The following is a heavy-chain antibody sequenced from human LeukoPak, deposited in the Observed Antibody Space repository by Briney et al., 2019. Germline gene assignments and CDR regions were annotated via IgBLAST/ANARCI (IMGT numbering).Heavy chain of an antibody. CDR2: IYYSGST. CDR1: GGSISSSSYY. J-gene: IGHJ4*02. CDR3: ASPRGDYDY. Sequence: SETLSLTCTVSGGSISSSSYYWGWIRQPPGKGLEWTGSIYYSGSTYYNPSLKSRVTISVDTSKNQFSLKLSSVTAADTAVYYCASPRGDYDYWGQGTLVTVSS. D-gene: IGHD3-10*01. V-gene: IGHV4-39*01.